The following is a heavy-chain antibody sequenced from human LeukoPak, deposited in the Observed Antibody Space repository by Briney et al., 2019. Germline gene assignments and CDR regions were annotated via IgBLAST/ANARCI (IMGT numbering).Heavy chain of an antibody. V-gene: IGHV3-53*04. CDR2: IYSGGST. CDR3: ARGGRLDSGSYPHDAFDI. CDR1: GFTVSSNY. J-gene: IGHJ3*02. D-gene: IGHD1-26*01. Sequence: GGSLRLSCAASGFTVSSNYMSWVRQAPGKGLEWVSVIYSGGSTYYADSVKGRFTISRHNSKNTLYLQMNSLRAEDTAVYYCARGGRLDSGSYPHDAFDIWGQGTMVTVSS.